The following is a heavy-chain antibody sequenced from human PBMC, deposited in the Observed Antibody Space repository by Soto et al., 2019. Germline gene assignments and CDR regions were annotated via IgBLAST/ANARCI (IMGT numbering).Heavy chain of an antibody. J-gene: IGHJ4*02. CDR3: ARQGGYSYFY. D-gene: IGHD5-18*01. V-gene: IGHV3-48*03. CDR1: GFTFSSYE. CDR2: ISSSGSTI. Sequence: EVQLVESGGGLVQPGGSLRLSCAASGFTFSSYEMNWVRQAPGKGLEWVSYISSSGSTIYYADSVKGRFTISRDNAKNSLYLQMNSMRAEDTAVYDCARQGGYSYFYWGQGTLVTVAS.